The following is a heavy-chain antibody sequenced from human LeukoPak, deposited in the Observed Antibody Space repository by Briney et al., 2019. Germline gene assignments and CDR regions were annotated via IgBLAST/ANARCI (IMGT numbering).Heavy chain of an antibody. D-gene: IGHD2-21*01. V-gene: IGHV3-13*01. CDR1: GFTFSTYD. CDR2: IGTIGDT. Sequence: NPGGSLRLSCAASGFTFSTYDMHWVRQVSGKGLEWVSSIGTIGDTFYPGSVKGRSTISRENAKNSLYLQMNGLRAGDTAVYYCARATVIGNAPVPGYMDVWGKGTTVTVSS. J-gene: IGHJ6*03. CDR3: ARATVIGNAPVPGYMDV.